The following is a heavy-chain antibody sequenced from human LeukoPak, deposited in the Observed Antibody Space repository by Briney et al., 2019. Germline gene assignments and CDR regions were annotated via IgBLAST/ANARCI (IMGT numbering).Heavy chain of an antibody. J-gene: IGHJ5*02. CDR2: IYYSGST. Sequence: PSETLSLTCTVSGGSISSYYWSWIRQPPGKGLEWIGYIYYSGSTNYNPSLKSRVTISVDTSKNQFSLKLSSVTAADTAVYYCARGGSNYYDSRRHWFDPWGQGTLVTVSS. D-gene: IGHD3-22*01. CDR3: ARGGSNYYDSRRHWFDP. CDR1: GGSISSYY. V-gene: IGHV4-59*12.